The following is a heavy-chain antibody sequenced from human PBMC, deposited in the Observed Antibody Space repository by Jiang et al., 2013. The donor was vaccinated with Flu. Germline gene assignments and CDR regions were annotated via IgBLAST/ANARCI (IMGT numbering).Heavy chain of an antibody. Sequence: GPGLVKPSQTLSLTCTVSGGSISQGGYYWTWIRQHPGKGLEWIGYIYYSGSTYYNPSLKSRLTISVDTSKNQFSLKLGSVTAADTAVYYCARYLGSSWSDLYYFDYWGQGTLVTVSS. D-gene: IGHD6-13*01. CDR3: ARYLGSSWSDLYYFDY. CDR2: IYYSGST. CDR1: GGSISQGGYY. J-gene: IGHJ4*02. V-gene: IGHV4-31*03.